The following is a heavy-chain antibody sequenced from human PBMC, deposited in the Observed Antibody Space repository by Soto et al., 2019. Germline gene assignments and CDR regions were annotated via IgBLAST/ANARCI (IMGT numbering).Heavy chain of an antibody. Sequence: ASVKVSCKASGYSFTSFGVTWVRQAPGQGLEWMGWISAYNGNTHYPQNLQGRVAMTTDTSTSTAYMELRSLRSDDTAVYYCARVANFYDGSGYNYGPGVNYAFDIWG. CDR2: ISAYNGNT. CDR1: GYSFTSFG. V-gene: IGHV1-18*01. CDR3: ARVANFYDGSGYNYGPGVNYAFDI. D-gene: IGHD3-22*01. J-gene: IGHJ3*02.